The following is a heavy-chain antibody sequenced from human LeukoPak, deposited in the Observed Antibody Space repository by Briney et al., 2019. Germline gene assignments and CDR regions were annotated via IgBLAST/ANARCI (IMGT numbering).Heavy chain of an antibody. D-gene: IGHD3-10*01. CDR1: GGSFSGYY. V-gene: IGHV4-34*01. J-gene: IGHJ4*02. CDR2: INHSGST. CDR3: ARGPTETYYYGSGSYYFDY. Sequence: SETLSLTCAVYGGSFSGYYWSWIRQPPGKGLEWIGEINHSGSTNYNPSLKSRVTISVDTSKNQFSLKLSSVTAADTAVYYCARGPTETYYYGSGSYYFDYWGQGTLVTVSS.